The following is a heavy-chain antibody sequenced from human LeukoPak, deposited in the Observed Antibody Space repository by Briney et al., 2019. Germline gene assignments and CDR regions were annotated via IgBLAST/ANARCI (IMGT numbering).Heavy chain of an antibody. V-gene: IGHV4-4*02. CDR2: IYHSGTT. J-gene: IGHJ4*02. D-gene: IGHD3-10*01. Sequence: SETLSLTCAVSGDSISSKWWSWVRQPPGKGLEWIGEIYHSGTTNYNPSLKSRVTISVDKSKNQFSLKLSSVTAADTVVYYCAREGGYYGSGSYFGYWGQGTLVTVSS. CDR1: GDSISSKW. CDR3: AREGGYYGSGSYFGY.